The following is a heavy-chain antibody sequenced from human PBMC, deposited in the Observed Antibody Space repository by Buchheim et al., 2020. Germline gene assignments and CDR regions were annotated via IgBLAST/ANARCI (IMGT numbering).Heavy chain of an antibody. V-gene: IGHV4-34*01. CDR1: GGSFSGYY. J-gene: IGHJ6*02. CDR2: INHSGST. D-gene: IGHD2-15*01. Sequence: QVQLQQWGAGLLKPSETLSLTCAVYGGSFSGYYWSWIRQPPGKGLEWIGEINHSGSTNYNPSLKSRVTISVDPSTNQFSLKLSSVTAADTAVYYCARGPPGYCSGGSCYFGRGWPYYYYYGMDVWGQGTT. CDR3: ARGPPGYCSGGSCYFGRGWPYYYYYGMDV.